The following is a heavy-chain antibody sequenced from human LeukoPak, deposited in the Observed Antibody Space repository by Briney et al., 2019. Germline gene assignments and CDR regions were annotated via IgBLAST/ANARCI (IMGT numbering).Heavy chain of an antibody. J-gene: IGHJ4*02. CDR1: GFTFSSYA. Sequence: PLGSLRLSCAASGFTFSSYALSWVRQAPGKGLEWVSAISGSGGSTYYADSVKGRFTISRDNSKNTLYLQMNSLRAEDTAVYYCARGRRGYCSGGSCYSDVGVFDYWGQGTLVTVSS. V-gene: IGHV3-23*01. D-gene: IGHD2-15*01. CDR2: ISGSGGST. CDR3: ARGRRGYCSGGSCYSDVGVFDY.